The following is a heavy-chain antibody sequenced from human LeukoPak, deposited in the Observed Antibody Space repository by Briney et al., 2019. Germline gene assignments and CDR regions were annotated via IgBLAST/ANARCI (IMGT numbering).Heavy chain of an antibody. CDR2: INVGNGNT. CDR1: GYTFTNNA. CDR3: ARSRITIFGVVQNFFDY. D-gene: IGHD3-3*01. V-gene: IGHV1-3*03. J-gene: IGHJ4*02. Sequence: GASVKVSCKASGYTFTNNAMHWVRQAPGQRLEWMGWINVGNGNTKYSPEFQGRVTITRDTSASTAYMELSSLRSEDMAVYYCARSRITIFGVVQNFFDYWGQGTLVTVSS.